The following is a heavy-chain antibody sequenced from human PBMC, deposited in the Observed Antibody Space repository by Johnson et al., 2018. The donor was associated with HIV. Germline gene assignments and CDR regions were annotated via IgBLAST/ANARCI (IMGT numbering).Heavy chain of an antibody. CDR1: GFTFSSYA. Sequence: QVQLVESGGGVVQPGRSLRLSCAASGFTFSSYAMHWVRQPPGKGLEWVAVISYGGNKQYYVDSVEGRFTISRDNSKNTLYLQMNSLRAEDTAVYYCAKAYSSGWWALDIWGLGAMVTVSS. J-gene: IGHJ3*02. D-gene: IGHD6-19*01. CDR2: ISYGGNKQ. CDR3: AKAYSSGWWALDI. V-gene: IGHV3-30-3*01.